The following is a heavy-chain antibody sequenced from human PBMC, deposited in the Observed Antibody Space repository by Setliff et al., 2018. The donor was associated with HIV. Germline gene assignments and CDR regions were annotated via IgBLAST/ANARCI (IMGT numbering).Heavy chain of an antibody. CDR3: ATHYGSGSYYNY. J-gene: IGHJ4*02. V-gene: IGHV4-34*01. CDR2: IYYSGMT. CDR1: GGSFSGYD. D-gene: IGHD3-10*01. Sequence: PSETLSLTCAVYGGSFSGYDWSWIRQPPGKGLEWIGDIYYSGMTNYNPSLKSRVTISVDTSKNQFSLELYSVTAADTAVYYCATHYGSGSYYNYWGQGMLVTVSS.